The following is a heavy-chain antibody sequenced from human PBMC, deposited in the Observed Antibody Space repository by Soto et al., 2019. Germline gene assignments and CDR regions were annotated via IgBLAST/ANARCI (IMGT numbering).Heavy chain of an antibody. CDR1: GYFISSSHW. D-gene: IGHD4-4*01. J-gene: IGHJ4*02. V-gene: IGHV4-28*05. Sequence: QVQVQESGPGLVKASDTLSLTCRVSGYFISSSHWWGWIRQPPGKGLEWIGHINYSGSFYHDPSLKSRVTMSLDTSKHQFSRRLSSVTAVDTAVYYCARIATTTLGGPIDYWGRGTLVTVSS. CDR2: INYSGSF. CDR3: ARIATTTLGGPIDY.